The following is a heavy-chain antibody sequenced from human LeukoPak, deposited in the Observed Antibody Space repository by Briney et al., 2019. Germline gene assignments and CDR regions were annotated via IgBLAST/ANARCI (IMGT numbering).Heavy chain of an antibody. D-gene: IGHD5-18*01. V-gene: IGHV3-53*01. CDR1: GFTVNSKY. CDR3: AKVRIQLVPEPEFDY. CDR2: IYSGGTT. J-gene: IGHJ4*02. Sequence: GGSLRLSCAASGFTVNSKYMTWVRQAPGKGLEWVSVIYSGGTTYYADSVKGRFTISRDNSKNTLYLQMNSLRAEDTAVYYCAKVRIQLVPEPEFDYWGQGTLVTVSS.